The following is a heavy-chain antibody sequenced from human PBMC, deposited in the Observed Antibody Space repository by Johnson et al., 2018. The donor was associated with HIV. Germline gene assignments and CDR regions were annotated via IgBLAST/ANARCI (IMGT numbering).Heavy chain of an antibody. CDR1: GFTFSDYG. D-gene: IGHD6-19*01. V-gene: IGHV3-30*02. Sequence: QMQLVESGGGVVQPGGSLRLSCAASGFTFSDYGIHWVRQVPGKGLEWVAFIRDDGSDKFYGDSVKGRFTITRDNSKNTVHLQMNSLRADDTALYYCEKDLHPAGQWLAFDIWGQGTMLTVSS. CDR3: EKDLHPAGQWLAFDI. CDR2: IRDDGSDK. J-gene: IGHJ3*02.